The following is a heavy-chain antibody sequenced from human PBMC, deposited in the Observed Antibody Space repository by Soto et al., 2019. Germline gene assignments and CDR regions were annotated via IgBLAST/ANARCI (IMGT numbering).Heavy chain of an antibody. D-gene: IGHD3-16*02. CDR2: IWYDGSKK. J-gene: IGHJ4*02. Sequence: GGSLRLSCASSGFTFSNYGMHSVRPAPGKGLEWVAVIWYDGSKKYYADSVKGRFTISRDNSKNMLYLQMNSLRAEDTAVYYCARDLVAYDYIWGSYRYGPIDYWGQGTLVTVSS. V-gene: IGHV3-33*01. CDR1: GFTFSNYG. CDR3: ARDLVAYDYIWGSYRYGPIDY.